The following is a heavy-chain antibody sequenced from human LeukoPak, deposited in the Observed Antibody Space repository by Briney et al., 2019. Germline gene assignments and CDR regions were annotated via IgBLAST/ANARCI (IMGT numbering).Heavy chain of an antibody. CDR2: IYYSGST. CDR1: GGSISSYY. CDR3: ARGFGCHSSSWYFVY. V-gene: IGHV4-59*12. J-gene: IGHJ4*02. D-gene: IGHD6-13*01. Sequence: PSETLSLTCTVSGGSISSYYWSWIRQPPGKGLEWIGYIYYSGSTNYNPSLKSRVTISVDTSKNQFSLKLSSVTAADTAVYYCARGFGCHSSSWYFVYWGQGTLVTVSS.